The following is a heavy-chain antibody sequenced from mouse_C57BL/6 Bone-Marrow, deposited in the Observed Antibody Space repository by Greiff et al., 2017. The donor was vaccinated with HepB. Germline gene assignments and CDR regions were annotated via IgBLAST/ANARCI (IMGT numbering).Heavy chain of an antibody. V-gene: IGHV5-9-1*02. CDR3: TREREDWYFDV. J-gene: IGHJ1*03. Sequence: DVKLQESGEGLVKPGGSLKLSCAASGFTFSSYAMSWVRQTPEKRLEWVAYISSGGDYIYYADTVKGRFTISRDNARNTLYLQMSSLKSEDTAMYYCTREREDWYFDVWGTGTTVTVSS. CDR2: ISSGGDYI. CDR1: GFTFSSYA.